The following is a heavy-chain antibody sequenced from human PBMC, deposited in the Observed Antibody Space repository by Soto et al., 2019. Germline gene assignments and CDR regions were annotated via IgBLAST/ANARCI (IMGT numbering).Heavy chain of an antibody. CDR3: AGAGIGHDSYEASDYYFDH. D-gene: IGHD3-22*01. CDR1: GYKFTKFH. J-gene: IGHJ4*02. CDR2: IDPSGGVT. V-gene: IGHV1-46*01. Sequence: ASVEVSCKASGYKFTKFHIHWVRQAPGQGLEWMGMIDPSGGVTRDAQRFQGRITMTSDTSTGSVYMELRGLTSEDTAVYYCAGAGIGHDSYEASDYYFDHWGPGT.